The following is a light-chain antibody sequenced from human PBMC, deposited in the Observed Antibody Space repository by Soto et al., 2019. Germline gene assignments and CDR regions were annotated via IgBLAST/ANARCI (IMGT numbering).Light chain of an antibody. CDR3: QQSYSPSSIT. CDR2: AAS. J-gene: IGKJ5*01. Sequence: DIQLTQSPYSLSASVGDRVTLTCLASQGVSSYLNWYQQKPGKAPKLLIYAASTLQSGVPPRFSGSGAGTDFTLTISSPQPEDFATYYCQQSYSPSSITFGQGTRLEIK. CDR1: QGVSSY. V-gene: IGKV1-39*01.